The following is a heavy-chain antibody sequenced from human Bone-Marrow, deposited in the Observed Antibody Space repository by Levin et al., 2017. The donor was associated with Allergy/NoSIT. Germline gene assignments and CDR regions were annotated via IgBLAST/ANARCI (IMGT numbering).Heavy chain of an antibody. V-gene: IGHV3-48*03. CDR1: GFTFSSYE. Sequence: GGSLRLSCAASGFTFSSYEMNWVRQAPGKGLEWVSYISSSGSTIYYADSVKGRFTISRDNAKNSLYLQINSLRAEDTAVYYCARDGQYCSGGSCYLHDAFDIWGQGTMVTVSS. CDR2: ISSSGSTI. CDR3: ARDGQYCSGGSCYLHDAFDI. J-gene: IGHJ3*02. D-gene: IGHD2-15*01.